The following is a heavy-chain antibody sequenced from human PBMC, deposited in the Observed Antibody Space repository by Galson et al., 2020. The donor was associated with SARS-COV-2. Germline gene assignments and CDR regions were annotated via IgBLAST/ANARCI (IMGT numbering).Heavy chain of an antibody. Sequence: SETLSLTCSVSGGSISSSSYYWGWIRQPPGKGLEWIGSVYYSGSAYYNPSLKSRVTISVDTSKNQFSLKLNSVTAADTAVYYCARDPRDCSTPTCSYDAFNIWGQGTVVIVSS. J-gene: IGHJ3*02. CDR1: GGSISSSSYY. V-gene: IGHV4-39*07. D-gene: IGHD2-2*01. CDR2: VYYSGSA. CDR3: ARDPRDCSTPTCSYDAFNI.